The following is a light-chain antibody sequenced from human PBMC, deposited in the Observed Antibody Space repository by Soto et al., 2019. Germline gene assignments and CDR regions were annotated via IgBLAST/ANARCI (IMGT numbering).Light chain of an antibody. V-gene: IGKV3-15*01. CDR1: QSVSND. CDR3: QQYNKWPIT. Sequence: EIVMTQSPATLSVSPGERATRSCRASQSVSNDLAWYQQKPGQAPRLLIYFASTRATGIPARFSGSGSGTEFTLTISSLQSEDFAVYYCQQYNKWPITFGGGTKVETK. J-gene: IGKJ4*01. CDR2: FAS.